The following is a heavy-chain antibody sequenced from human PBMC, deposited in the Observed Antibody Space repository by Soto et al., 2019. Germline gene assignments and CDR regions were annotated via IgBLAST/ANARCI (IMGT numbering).Heavy chain of an antibody. CDR2: ISAYNGNT. V-gene: IGHV1-18*01. CDR3: ARDGELQFKALHYGTDV. D-gene: IGHD3-10*01. J-gene: IGHJ6*02. Sequence: ASVKVSCKASGYTFTSYGISWVRQAPGQGLEWMGWISAYNGNTNYAQKLQGRVTVTTDTSTSTAYMELRSLRSDDTAVYYCARDGELQFKALHYGTDVWGQGTTVTVSS. CDR1: GYTFTSYG.